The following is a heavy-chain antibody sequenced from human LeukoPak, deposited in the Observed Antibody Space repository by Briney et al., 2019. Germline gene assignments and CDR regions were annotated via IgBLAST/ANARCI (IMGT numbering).Heavy chain of an antibody. D-gene: IGHD3-16*01. CDR1: GFTFSSYG. V-gene: IGHV3-33*01. CDR3: ARVTFGYGMDV. CDR2: IWYDGSNK. Sequence: GRSLRLSCAASGFTFSSYGMHWVRQAPGNGLEWVAVIWYDGSNKYYADSVKGRFTISRDNSKNTLYLQMNSLRAEDTAVYYCARVTFGYGMDVWGQGTTVTVSS. J-gene: IGHJ6*02.